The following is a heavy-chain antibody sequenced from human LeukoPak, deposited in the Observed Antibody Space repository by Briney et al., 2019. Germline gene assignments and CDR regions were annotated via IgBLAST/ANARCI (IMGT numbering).Heavy chain of an antibody. D-gene: IGHD4-17*01. J-gene: IGHJ4*02. Sequence: SETLSLTCTVSGGSISSGDYYWSWIRQPPGKGLEWIGYIYYSGSTYYDPSLKSRVTISVDTSKNQFSLKLSSVTAADTAVYYCARGDYGDFGIYIDYWGQGTLVTVSS. CDR2: IYYSGST. CDR1: GGSISSGDYY. V-gene: IGHV4-30-4*01. CDR3: ARGDYGDFGIYIDY.